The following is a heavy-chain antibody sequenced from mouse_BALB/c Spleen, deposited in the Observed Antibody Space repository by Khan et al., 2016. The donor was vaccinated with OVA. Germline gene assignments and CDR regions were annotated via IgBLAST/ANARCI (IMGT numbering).Heavy chain of an antibody. Sequence: EVELVESGPGLVKPSQSLSLTCTVTGYSITSGYGWNWIRQFPGNKLEWMGYISYSGSTSYNPSLKSRISITRDTSKNQFFLQLNSVTTEDTATYYCARSIMANWGQGTTLTVSS. J-gene: IGHJ2*01. V-gene: IGHV3-2*02. CDR2: ISYSGST. CDR3: ARSIMAN. CDR1: GYSITSGYG.